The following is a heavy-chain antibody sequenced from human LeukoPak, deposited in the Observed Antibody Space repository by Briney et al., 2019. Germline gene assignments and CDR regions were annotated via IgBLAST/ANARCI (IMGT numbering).Heavy chain of an antibody. V-gene: IGHV3-30*03. CDR3: ARELTYYYDSSGYYSPYFDY. J-gene: IGHJ4*02. CDR1: GFTFSSYG. CDR2: ISYDGSNK. Sequence: PGRSLRLSCAASGFTFSSYGMHWVRQAPGKGLEWVAVISYDGSNKYYADSVKGRFTISRDNSKNTLYLQMNSLRAEDTAVYYCARELTYYYDSSGYYSPYFDYWGQGTLVTVSS. D-gene: IGHD3-22*01.